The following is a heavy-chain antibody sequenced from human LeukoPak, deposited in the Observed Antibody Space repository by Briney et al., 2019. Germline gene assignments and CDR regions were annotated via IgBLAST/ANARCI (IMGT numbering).Heavy chain of an antibody. CDR3: ARLGLHGSGTYYFFDY. J-gene: IGHJ4*02. CDR2: IDPNTGDT. CDR1: GQSLTGYF. Sequence: ASVKVSCKASGQSLTGYFIHWVRQAPGQGLEWVGRIDPNTGDTIYAQNFQGRVTVTSATSISTAYMELSRLTSDNTAVYFCARLGLHGSGTYYFFDYWGQGTLVTVSS. V-gene: IGHV1-2*06. D-gene: IGHD3-10*01.